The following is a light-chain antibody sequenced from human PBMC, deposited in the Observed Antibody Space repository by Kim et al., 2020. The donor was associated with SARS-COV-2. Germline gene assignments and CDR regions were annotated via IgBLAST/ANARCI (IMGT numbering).Light chain of an antibody. CDR2: EVS. V-gene: IGLV2-18*02. CDR3: SSYTSSSTLPSFV. Sequence: QSALTQPPSVSGSPGQSVTISCTGTSSDVGSYNRVSWYQQPPGTAPKLMIYEVSNRPSGVPDRFSGSKSGNTASLTISGLQAEDEADYYCSSYTSSSTLPSFVFGGGTPLIVL. J-gene: IGLJ3*02. CDR1: SSDVGSYNR.